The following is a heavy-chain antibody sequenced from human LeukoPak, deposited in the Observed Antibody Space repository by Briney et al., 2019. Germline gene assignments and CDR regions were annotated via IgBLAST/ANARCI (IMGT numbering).Heavy chain of an antibody. CDR3: ARSEQLAPRYYYYYMDV. V-gene: IGHV4-4*07. Sequence: PSETLSLTCTVSGGSISSYYWSWIRQPAGKGLEWIGRIYTSGSTNYNPSLKSRVTMSVDTSKNQFSLKLSYVTAADTAVYYCARSEQLAPRYYYYYMDVWGKGTTVTVSS. J-gene: IGHJ6*03. CDR2: IYTSGST. CDR1: GGSISSYY. D-gene: IGHD6-6*01.